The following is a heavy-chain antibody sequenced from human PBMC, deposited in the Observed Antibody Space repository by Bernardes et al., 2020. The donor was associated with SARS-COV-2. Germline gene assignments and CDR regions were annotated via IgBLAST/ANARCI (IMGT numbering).Heavy chain of an antibody. CDR2: MWYDGSPK. D-gene: IGHD2-21*02. J-gene: IGHJ6*02. CDR1: GYTFSDYG. CDR3: ARRLCTASGCRSNFYGMGV. V-gene: IGHV3-33*01. Sequence: GGSLRLSCAASGYTFSDYGMHWVRQAPGPGPAWAAVMWYDGSPKFYADSVKGRFAISRDNSKNILFLQMNSLRVEDTAVYYCARRLCTASGCRSNFYGMGVWGPGTTVTVSS.